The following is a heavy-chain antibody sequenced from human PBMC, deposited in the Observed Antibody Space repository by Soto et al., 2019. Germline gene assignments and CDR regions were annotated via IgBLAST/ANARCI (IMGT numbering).Heavy chain of an antibody. CDR2: FDPEDGET. CDR3: ARGDPDYYDSSGYPPFDY. CDR1: GYTLTELS. D-gene: IGHD3-22*01. Sequence: ASVKVSCKVSGYTLTELSMHWVRQAPGKGLEWMGGFDPEDGETIYAQKFQGRVTMTEDTSTDTAYMELSSLRAEDAAVYYCARGDPDYYDSSGYPPFDYWGQGTLVTVSS. J-gene: IGHJ4*02. V-gene: IGHV1-24*01.